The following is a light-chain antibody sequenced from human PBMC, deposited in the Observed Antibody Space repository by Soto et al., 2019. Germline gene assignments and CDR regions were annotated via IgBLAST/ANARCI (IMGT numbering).Light chain of an antibody. CDR1: SSNIGSNT. CDR2: SNN. V-gene: IGLV1-44*01. CDR3: AAWDDSLNGRWV. Sequence: QPVLTQPPSASGTPGQRVTISCSGSSSNIGSNTVNWYQQLPGTAPKLLIYSNNQRPSGVPDRFSGSKSGTSASLAISGLQSEDEADDYCAAWDDSLNGRWVFGGGTKLTVL. J-gene: IGLJ2*01.